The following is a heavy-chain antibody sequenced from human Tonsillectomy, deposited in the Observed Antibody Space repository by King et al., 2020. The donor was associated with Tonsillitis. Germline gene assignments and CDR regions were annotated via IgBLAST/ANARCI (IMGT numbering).Heavy chain of an antibody. CDR1: GFTFSGYW. V-gene: IGHV3-74*02. CDR3: ARCSSGWYPFDY. Sequence: VQLVESGGGLVQPGGSLRLSCAASGFTFSGYWMHWVRQAPGKGLVWVSRTNSDGSTTSYADSVKGRFAISIDNAKSTLYLQMNRLRAEDTAVYYCARCSSGWYPFDYWGQGTLVTVSS. J-gene: IGHJ4*02. CDR2: TNSDGSTT. D-gene: IGHD6-13*01.